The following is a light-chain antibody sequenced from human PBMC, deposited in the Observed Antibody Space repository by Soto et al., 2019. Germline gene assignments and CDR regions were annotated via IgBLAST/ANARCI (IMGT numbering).Light chain of an antibody. CDR3: QSYGSSLSVV. V-gene: IGLV1-40*01. Sequence: QSVLTQPPSVSGAPGQRVTISCTGSSSNIGAGYDVHWYQQLPGTAPKLLIYGNSNRPSGVPDRFSGSTSGTSASLAITGLKAEDEADYYCQSYGSSLSVVFGPGTKVTVL. CDR1: SSNIGAGYD. J-gene: IGLJ1*01. CDR2: GNS.